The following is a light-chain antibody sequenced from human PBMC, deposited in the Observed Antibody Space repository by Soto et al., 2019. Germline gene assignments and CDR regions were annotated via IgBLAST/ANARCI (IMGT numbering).Light chain of an antibody. CDR3: SAYTVSRTYV. CDR1: SSDVGAYNF. Sequence: QSALTQPASVSGSPGQSITISCTGTSSDVGAYNFVPWHQQHPGKAPKLMIYNVYDRPSGISYRFSGSKSGNTASLTISGVQGEDRAVYYCSAYTVSRTYVFGTGTKLTVL. J-gene: IGLJ1*01. V-gene: IGLV2-14*03. CDR2: NVY.